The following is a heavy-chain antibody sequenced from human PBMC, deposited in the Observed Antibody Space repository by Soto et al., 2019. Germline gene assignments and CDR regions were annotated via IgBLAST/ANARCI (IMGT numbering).Heavy chain of an antibody. CDR1: GESISSSSYY. V-gene: IGHV4-39*01. CDR2: IYYSGRT. J-gene: IGHJ6*02. CDR3: ARRGGSSSWYQLSDYSDYYYYGMDV. Sequence: PSETLSLTCRVSGESISSSSYYWGWIRQPPGKGLEWIGSIYYSGRTYYNPSFKSRVTISVDTSKNQFSLKLSSVTAADTAVYYCARRGGSSSWYQLSDYSDYYYYGMDVWGQGTTVTVSS. D-gene: IGHD6-13*01.